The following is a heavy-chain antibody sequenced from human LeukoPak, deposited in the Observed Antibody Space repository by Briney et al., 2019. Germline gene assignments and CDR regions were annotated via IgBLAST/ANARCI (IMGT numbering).Heavy chain of an antibody. Sequence: PSETLSLTCTVSGGSISSYYWSWIRQPPGKGLEWIGYIYYSGSTNYNPSLKSRVTISVDTSKNQFSLKLSSVTAADTAVYYCASAGKWRGAEYFQHWGQGTLVTVSS. D-gene: IGHD1-14*01. V-gene: IGHV4-59*12. CDR1: GGSISSYY. CDR3: ASAGKWRGAEYFQH. CDR2: IYYSGST. J-gene: IGHJ1*01.